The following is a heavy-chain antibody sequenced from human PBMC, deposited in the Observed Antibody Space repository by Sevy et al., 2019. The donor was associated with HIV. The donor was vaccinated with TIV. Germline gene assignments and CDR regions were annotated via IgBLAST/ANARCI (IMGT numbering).Heavy chain of an antibody. V-gene: IGHV1-69*10. D-gene: IGHD5-18*01. CDR1: GDIFSNYS. J-gene: IGHJ4*02. CDR3: AGVRGTAYTYGPYYFHF. Sequence: ASVKVSCTASGDIFSNYSINWVRQAPGQGLEWLGGVLPIPATANYAPKFQDRVTITADKSTSIAYMELYSLSSEDTAVYYCAGVRGTAYTYGPYYFHFWGQGTLVTVSS. CDR2: VLPIPATA.